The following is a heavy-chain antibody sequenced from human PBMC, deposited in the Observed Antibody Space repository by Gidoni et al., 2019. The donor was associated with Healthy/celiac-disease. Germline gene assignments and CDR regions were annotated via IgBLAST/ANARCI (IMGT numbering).Heavy chain of an antibody. Sequence: QLQLVPAGAEVKTPGSLVQVSCKASGGTFSSSTIRRVRQAAGQGLEWMGRIIPILGIANYAQKFQGRVTITADKSTSTAYMERSSLRSEDTAVYYCARGSIMGSAHDYWGQGTLVTVSS. CDR3: ARGSIMGSAHDY. J-gene: IGHJ4*02. CDR2: IIPILGIA. V-gene: IGHV1-69*02. D-gene: IGHD2-15*01. CDR1: GGTFSSST.